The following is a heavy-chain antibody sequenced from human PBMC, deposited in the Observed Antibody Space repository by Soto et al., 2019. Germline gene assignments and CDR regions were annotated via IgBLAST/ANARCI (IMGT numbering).Heavy chain of an antibody. Sequence: QVQLQESGPGLVKPSQTLSLTCTVSGGSISSGGYYWSWIRQHPGKGLEWIGYFYYSGSTYYTPSLKSRVTISVDTSKNQFSLKLSSVTAADTAVYYCARDLRHGSPGMDVWGQGTTVTVSS. J-gene: IGHJ6*02. CDR1: GGSISSGGYY. CDR3: ARDLRHGSPGMDV. CDR2: FYYSGST. D-gene: IGHD4-17*01. V-gene: IGHV4-31*03.